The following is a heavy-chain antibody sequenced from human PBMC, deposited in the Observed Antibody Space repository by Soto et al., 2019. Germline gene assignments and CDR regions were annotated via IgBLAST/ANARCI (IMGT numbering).Heavy chain of an antibody. D-gene: IGHD6-19*01. J-gene: IGHJ3*02. V-gene: IGHV3-23*01. CDR3: AKVQEQWLVPTGGAFDI. CDR1: GFTFSSYA. Sequence: GGSLRLSCAASGFTFSSYAMSWVRQAPGKGLEWVSAISGSGGSTYYADSVKGRFTISRDNSKNTLYLQMNSLRAEDTAVYYCAKVQEQWLVPTGGAFDIWGQGTMVTVSS. CDR2: ISGSGGST.